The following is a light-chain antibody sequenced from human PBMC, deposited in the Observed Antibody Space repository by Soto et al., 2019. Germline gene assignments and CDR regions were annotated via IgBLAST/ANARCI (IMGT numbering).Light chain of an antibody. Sequence: IQMNQFPSSLAASVGDRVSITCRASQGIRNDLGWYQQKSGKAPKLLIYAASSLQSGVPSRFSGSGSGTDFTLTISSLQPEDFATYYCQQSYSTPRTFGQGTKVDIK. CDR2: AAS. V-gene: IGKV1-39*01. J-gene: IGKJ1*01. CDR3: QQSYSTPRT. CDR1: QGIRND.